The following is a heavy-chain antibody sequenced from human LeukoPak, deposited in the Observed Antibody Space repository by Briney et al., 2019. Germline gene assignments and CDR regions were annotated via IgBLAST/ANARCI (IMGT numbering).Heavy chain of an antibody. CDR2: VYSSGST. CDR3: ARRLSSSWYGGWFDP. Sequence: SETLSLTCTVSNGSMTNNYWSWIRQPPGKGLEWIGYVYSSGSTIYIPSLKSRVTISIDTSKNQFSLKLISVTAADTAVYYCARRLSSSWYGGWFDPWGQGTLVTVSS. J-gene: IGHJ5*02. D-gene: IGHD6-13*01. V-gene: IGHV4-59*01. CDR1: NGSMTNNY.